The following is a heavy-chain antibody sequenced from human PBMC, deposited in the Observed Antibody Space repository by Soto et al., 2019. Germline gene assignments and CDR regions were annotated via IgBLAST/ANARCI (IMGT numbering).Heavy chain of an antibody. V-gene: IGHV3-23*01. D-gene: IGHD4-17*01. J-gene: IGHJ3*02. CDR1: EFTFSNYA. CDR3: AIDQRFSVKYGDYWARSALAI. Sequence: LLESGGGLVQPGGSLRLSCAASEFTFSNYAMTWVRQAPGKGLEWVSIISGSGSRTTYADSVAGRFTISRVNSKNLLYLQMNSLTVEDTAVHFWAIDQRFSVKYGDYWARSALAIWGQGTKVTVSS. CDR2: ISGSGSRT.